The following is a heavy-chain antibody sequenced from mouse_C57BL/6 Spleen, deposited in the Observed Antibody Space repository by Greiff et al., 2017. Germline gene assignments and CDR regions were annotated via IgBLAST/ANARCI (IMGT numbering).Heavy chain of an antibody. CDR3: ASSSGPYAMDY. CDR2: IDPSDSET. J-gene: IGHJ4*01. D-gene: IGHD3-2*02. V-gene: IGHV1-52*01. Sequence: VQLQQPGAELVRPGSSVKLSCKASGYTFTSYWMHWVKQRPIQGLEWIGNIDPSDSETHYNQKFKDKATLTVDKSSSTAYMQLSSLTSEDSAVYYCASSSGPYAMDYWGQGTSVTVSS. CDR1: GYTFTSYW.